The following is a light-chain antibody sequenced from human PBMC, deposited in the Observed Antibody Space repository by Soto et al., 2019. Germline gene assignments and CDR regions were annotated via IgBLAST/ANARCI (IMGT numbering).Light chain of an antibody. CDR3: QQRSNWPPIT. CDR2: YAS. J-gene: IGKJ5*01. Sequence: EIVLTQSPATLSLSPGVIATLSCMASQRVSSYLDWYPQKPGQIPRLLIYYASNRSTSIPARFSGSGSRTDFTLTIRLLEPEDFAVYYSQQRSNWPPITFCQGTRLEIK. V-gene: IGKV3-11*01. CDR1: QRVSSY.